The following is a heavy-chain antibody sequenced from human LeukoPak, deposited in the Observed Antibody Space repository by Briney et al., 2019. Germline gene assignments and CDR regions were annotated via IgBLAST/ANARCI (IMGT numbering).Heavy chain of an antibody. D-gene: IGHD5/OR15-5a*01. CDR3: ARTTVYDGSKYYGLDV. V-gene: IGHV6-1*01. CDR2: TYYRSKWFD. CDR1: GDTVTSDRAA. J-gene: IGHJ6*02. Sequence: SQTLSLTCAISGDTVTSDRAAWNWIRQSPSRGLVWLVSTYYRSKWFDEYAGSVKSRITIKPDTSRNQFSLHLNSVTPEDTAVYFCARTTVYDGSKYYGLDVWGQGTTVTVSS.